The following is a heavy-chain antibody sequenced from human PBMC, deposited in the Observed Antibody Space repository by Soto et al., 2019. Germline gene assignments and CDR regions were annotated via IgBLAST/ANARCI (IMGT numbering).Heavy chain of an antibody. CDR1: GGSFSGYY. D-gene: IGHD4-17*01. CDR3: ASYGGSSLDY. J-gene: IGHJ4*02. V-gene: IGHV4-34*01. Sequence: SETLSLTCAVYGGSFSGYYWSWIRQPPGKGLEWIGEINHSGSTNYNPSLKSRVTISVDTSKNQFSLKLSSVTAADTAVYYCASYGGSSLDYWGQGTLVTVSS. CDR2: INHSGST.